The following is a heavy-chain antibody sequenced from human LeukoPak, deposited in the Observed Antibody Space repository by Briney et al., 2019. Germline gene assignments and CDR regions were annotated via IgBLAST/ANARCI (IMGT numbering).Heavy chain of an antibody. D-gene: IGHD5-12*01. CDR1: GFTFSSYA. CDR3: AKPFGGGYDLDY. V-gene: IGHV3-23*01. J-gene: IGHJ4*02. Sequence: GGSLRLSCVASGFTFSSYAMSWVRQAPGKGLEWVSGISASGGSTYYTDSVKGRFTISRDNSKNAHYLQMNSLRAEDTAVYYCAKPFGGGYDLDYWGQGTLVTVSS. CDR2: ISASGGST.